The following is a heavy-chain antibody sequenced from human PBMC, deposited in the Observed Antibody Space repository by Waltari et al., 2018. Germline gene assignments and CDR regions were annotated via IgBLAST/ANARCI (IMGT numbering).Heavy chain of an antibody. Sequence: QLQLQESGPGLVKPSETLSLTCTVSGGSISSSSYYWSWIRQPAGKGLEWIGYIYTSGSTNYNPSLKSRVTISVDTSKNQFSLKLSSVTAADTAVYYCARGAHPQPGIAASEYWGQGTLVTVSS. J-gene: IGHJ4*02. CDR3: ARGAHPQPGIAASEY. CDR2: IYTSGST. V-gene: IGHV4-61*02. D-gene: IGHD6-13*01. CDR1: GGSISSSSYY.